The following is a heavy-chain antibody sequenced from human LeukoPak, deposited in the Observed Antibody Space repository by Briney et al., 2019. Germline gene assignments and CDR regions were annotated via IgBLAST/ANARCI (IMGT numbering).Heavy chain of an antibody. CDR2: INAGNGNT. CDR3: ARGRVQLWFSSDAFDI. V-gene: IGHV1-3*03. Sequence: ASVKVSCKASGYTFTSYAMHWVRQAPGQGLEWMGWINAGNGNTKYSQEFQGRVTITRDTSASTAYMELSSLRSEDMAVYYCARGRVQLWFSSDAFDIWGQGTMVTVSS. J-gene: IGHJ3*02. CDR1: GYTFTSYA. D-gene: IGHD5-18*01.